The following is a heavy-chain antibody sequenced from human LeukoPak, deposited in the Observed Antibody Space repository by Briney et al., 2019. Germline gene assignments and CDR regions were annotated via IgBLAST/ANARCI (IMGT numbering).Heavy chain of an antibody. Sequence: GGSLRLCCAASGFTFSRFWMNWVRQAPGRGLEWVANIDQSGGRNNYVDSVKGRFTIYRDNAKISLFVEMSSLRADDTAVYFCARDVEGGTFDIWGQGTTVTVSS. V-gene: IGHV3-7*05. CDR1: GFTFSRFW. CDR3: ARDVEGGTFDI. J-gene: IGHJ3*02. CDR2: IDQSGGRN. D-gene: IGHD3-16*01.